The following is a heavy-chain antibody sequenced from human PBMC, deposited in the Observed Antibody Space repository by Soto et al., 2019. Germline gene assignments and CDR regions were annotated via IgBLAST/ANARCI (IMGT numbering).Heavy chain of an antibody. CDR1: GFTFSSYW. J-gene: IGHJ3*02. D-gene: IGHD2-15*01. CDR2: INSDGSST. V-gene: IGHV3-74*01. Sequence: GWSLRLSCAASGFTFSSYWMHWVRQAPGKGLVWVSRINSDGSSTSYADSVKGRFTISRDNAKNTLYLQMNSLRAEDTAVYYCAREIVVVVATDAFDIWGQGTMATVSS. CDR3: AREIVVVVATDAFDI.